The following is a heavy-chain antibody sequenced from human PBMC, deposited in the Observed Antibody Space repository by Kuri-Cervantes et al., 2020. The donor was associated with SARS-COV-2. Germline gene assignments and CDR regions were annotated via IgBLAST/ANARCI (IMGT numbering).Heavy chain of an antibody. J-gene: IGHJ6*03. CDR1: GGSISSSSYY. Sequence: SETLSLTCTVSGGSISSSSYYWGWIRQPPGKGLGWIGSIYYSGSTYYNPSLKGRVTMSVDTSKNQFSLKLSSVTAADTAVYYCARRNMDVWGKGTTVTVSS. V-gene: IGHV4-39*07. CDR2: IYYSGST. CDR3: ARRNMDV.